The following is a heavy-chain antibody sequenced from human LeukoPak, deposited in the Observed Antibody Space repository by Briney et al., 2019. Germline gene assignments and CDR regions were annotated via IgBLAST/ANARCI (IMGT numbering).Heavy chain of an antibody. J-gene: IGHJ4*02. Sequence: GGSLRLSCAASGFTFSSYWMSWVRQAPGKGLEWVAHIKQDGSATSYVESVKGRFTISRDNAKNSLYLQMNSLRAEDTAIYYCTRDATFKLDNWGQGTLVTVSS. CDR1: GFTFSSYW. D-gene: IGHD3-16*01. CDR2: IKQDGSAT. CDR3: TRDATFKLDN. V-gene: IGHV3-7*01.